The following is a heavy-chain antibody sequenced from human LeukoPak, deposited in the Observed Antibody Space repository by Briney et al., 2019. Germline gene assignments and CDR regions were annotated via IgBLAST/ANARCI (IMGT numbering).Heavy chain of an antibody. D-gene: IGHD6-13*01. CDR2: IYYSGST. Sequence: SETLSLTCTVSGGSISSSSYYWRWIRQPPGKGLEWIGSIYYSGSTYYNPSLKSRVTISVDTSKNQFSLKLSSVTAADTAVYYCARDWAAAAGPGGIDYWGQGTLVTVSS. V-gene: IGHV4-39*07. CDR3: ARDWAAAAGPGGIDY. CDR1: GGSISSSSYY. J-gene: IGHJ4*02.